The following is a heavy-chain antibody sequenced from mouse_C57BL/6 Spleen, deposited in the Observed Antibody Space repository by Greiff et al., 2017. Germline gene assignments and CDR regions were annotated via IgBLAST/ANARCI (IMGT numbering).Heavy chain of an antibody. CDR1: GYTFTSYW. Sequence: QVQLQQPGAELVKPGASVKMSCKASGYTFTSYWITWVKQRPGQGLEWIGDIYPGSGSTNYNEKFKSKATLTVDTSSSTDYMQLSSLTSEDSAVYYCARPRYYSDSRGAMDYWGQGTSVTVSS. V-gene: IGHV1-55*01. J-gene: IGHJ4*01. D-gene: IGHD1-1*01. CDR2: IYPGSGST. CDR3: ARPRYYSDSRGAMDY.